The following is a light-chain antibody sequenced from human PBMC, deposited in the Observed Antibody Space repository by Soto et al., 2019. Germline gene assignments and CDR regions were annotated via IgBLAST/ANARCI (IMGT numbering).Light chain of an antibody. Sequence: TQMTQSPSTLSGAVGDRVTITCRASQTISSWLAWYQQKPGKAPKLLIYKASTLKSGVPSRFSGSGSGTEFTLTISRRQPDDFATYYCQHYNSYSEAFGQGTKV. CDR3: QHYNSYSEA. CDR2: KAS. V-gene: IGKV1-5*03. CDR1: QTISSW. J-gene: IGKJ1*01.